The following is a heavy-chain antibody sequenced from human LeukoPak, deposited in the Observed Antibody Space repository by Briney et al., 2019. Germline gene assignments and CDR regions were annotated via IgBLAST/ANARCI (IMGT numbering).Heavy chain of an antibody. D-gene: IGHD2-2*01. V-gene: IGHV3-23*01. CDR1: GFTFSSYA. Sequence: PGGSLRLSCAASGFTFSSYAMSWVRQAPGKGLEWVSAISGSGGSTYYADSVKGRFTISRDNSKNTLYVQMNSLRAEDTAVYYCAKGQCSSTSCYYYPEYYFDYWGQGTLVTVSS. CDR3: AKGQCSSTSCYYYPEYYFDY. CDR2: ISGSGGST. J-gene: IGHJ4*02.